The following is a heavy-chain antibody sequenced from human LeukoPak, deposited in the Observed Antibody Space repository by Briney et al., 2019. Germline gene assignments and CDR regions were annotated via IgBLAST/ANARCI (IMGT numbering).Heavy chain of an antibody. CDR3: ARDGFRYFDYYGMDV. Sequence: PGRSLRLSCAASGFTFSGYGMHWVRQAPGKGLEWVAVIWYDGSEKYYADSVKGRFTISRDNAKNSLYLQMNSLRAEDTAVYYCARDGFRYFDYYGMDVWGQGTTVTVSS. J-gene: IGHJ6*02. CDR1: GFTFSGYG. V-gene: IGHV3-33*01. CDR2: IWYDGSEK. D-gene: IGHD3-9*01.